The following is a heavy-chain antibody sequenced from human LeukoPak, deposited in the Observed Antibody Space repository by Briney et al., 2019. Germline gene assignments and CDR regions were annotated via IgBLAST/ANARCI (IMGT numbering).Heavy chain of an antibody. CDR1: GGSISSYY. CDR2: IFYSGST. V-gene: IGHV4-59*12. D-gene: IGHD3-10*01. CDR3: ARGRRSITMVRTGMDV. J-gene: IGHJ6*02. Sequence: SETLSLTCTVSGGSISSYYWTWIRQPPGKGLEWIGFIFYSGSTNYNPSLKSRVTISVDTSKNQFSLKLSSVTAADTAVYYCARGRRSITMVRTGMDVWGQGTTVTVSS.